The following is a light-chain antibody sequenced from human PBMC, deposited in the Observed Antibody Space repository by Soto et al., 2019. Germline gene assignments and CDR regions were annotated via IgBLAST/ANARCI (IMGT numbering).Light chain of an antibody. J-gene: IGLJ1*01. V-gene: IGLV2-8*01. CDR1: SNDVGRYNY. Sequence: QSVLTQPPSASGSPGQSVSVSCTGSSNDVGRYNYVSWYQQHPGKAPKLIIYEVTKRPSGVPDRFSGSKSGNTAPLTVSGLRAEDEADYYCSSYEARNYYVFGTGTKVTVL. CDR3: SSYEARNYYV. CDR2: EVT.